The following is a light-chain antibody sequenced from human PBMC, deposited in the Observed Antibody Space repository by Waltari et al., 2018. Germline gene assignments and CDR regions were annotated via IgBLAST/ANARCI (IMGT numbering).Light chain of an antibody. CDR1: QSVGYS. CDR3: QQRNNWPPMT. V-gene: IGKV3-11*01. J-gene: IGKJ5*01. Sequence: EVVLTQSPATLSLSPGETATLSCRASQSVGYSLAWYQQKPGQPHRLLISFASTRATGVPARFSASGSGTDFTLTISSLEPDDFAVYYCQQRNNWPPMTFGQGTRLEI. CDR2: FAS.